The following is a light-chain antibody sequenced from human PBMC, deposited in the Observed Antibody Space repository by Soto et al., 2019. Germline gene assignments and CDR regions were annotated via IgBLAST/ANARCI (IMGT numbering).Light chain of an antibody. Sequence: EIVMMQFPATLSVSQGERATLSCRASQSVSSNLAWYQQKPGQAPRLLIYGASTRATGIPARFSGSGSGTEFTLTISSLQSEDFAVYYCQQYNNWPPITFGQGTRLEIK. CDR3: QQYNNWPPIT. CDR1: QSVSSN. CDR2: GAS. J-gene: IGKJ5*01. V-gene: IGKV3-15*01.